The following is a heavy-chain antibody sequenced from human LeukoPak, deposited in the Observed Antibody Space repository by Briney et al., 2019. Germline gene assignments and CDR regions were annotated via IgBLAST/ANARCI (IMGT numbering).Heavy chain of an antibody. CDR2: INKDGSEK. CDR1: RFTFTSSC. J-gene: IGHJ4*02. Sequence: GGSLRLSCAASRFTFTSSCMSWVRQAPGKGLECVTKINKDGSEKYYVDSLKGGFTISRDNAKNTLYLQMNSLRAEDTAVYYCARDSTGNNDFWSGYTTFFDYWGQGTLVTVSS. CDR3: ARDSTGNNDFWSGYTTFFDY. D-gene: IGHD3-3*01. V-gene: IGHV3-7*01.